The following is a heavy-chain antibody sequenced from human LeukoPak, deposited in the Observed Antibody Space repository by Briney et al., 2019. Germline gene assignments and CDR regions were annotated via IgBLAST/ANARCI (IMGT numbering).Heavy chain of an antibody. D-gene: IGHD1-26*01. Sequence: GGSLRLSCAASGFTFSSYWMHWVRQAPGKGLVWVSRLDSDGDITSYADSVKGRFTISRDNAKNTLYLQMNSLRAEDTAVYCCARETDTGRSDAFEYWGQGTLVTVSS. CDR3: ARETDTGRSDAFEY. J-gene: IGHJ4*02. CDR2: LDSDGDIT. CDR1: GFTFSSYW. V-gene: IGHV3-74*01.